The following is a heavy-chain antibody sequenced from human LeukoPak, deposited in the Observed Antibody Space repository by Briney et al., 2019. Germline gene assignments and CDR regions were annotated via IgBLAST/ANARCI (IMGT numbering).Heavy chain of an antibody. D-gene: IGHD3-22*01. CDR1: GFTFSSYD. Sequence: GRSLRLSCAASGFTFSSYDMHWVRQAPGKGLEWVAVIWYDGSNKYYADSVKGRFTISRDNSKNTLYLQMNSLRAEDTAVYYCARESPTPYYDSSGYPDYWGQGTLVTVSS. CDR2: IWYDGSNK. V-gene: IGHV3-33*01. J-gene: IGHJ4*02. CDR3: ARESPTPYYDSSGYPDY.